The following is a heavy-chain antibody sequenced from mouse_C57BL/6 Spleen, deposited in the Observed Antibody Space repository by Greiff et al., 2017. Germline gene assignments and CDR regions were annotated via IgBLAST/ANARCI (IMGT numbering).Heavy chain of an antibody. CDR2: ISNLAYSI. Sequence: EVLLVESGGGLVQPGGSLKLSCAASGFTFSDYGMAWVRQAPRKGPEWVAFISNLAYSIYYADTVTGRFTIPRENAKNTLYLEMGSLRSEDTAMYYCARRLDYDEGYYAMDYWGQGTSVTVSS. V-gene: IGHV5-15*04. CDR3: ARRLDYDEGYYAMDY. J-gene: IGHJ4*01. D-gene: IGHD2-4*01. CDR1: GFTFSDYG.